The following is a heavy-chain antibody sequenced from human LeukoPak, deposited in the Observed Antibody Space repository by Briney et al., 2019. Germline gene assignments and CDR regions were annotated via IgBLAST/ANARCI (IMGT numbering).Heavy chain of an antibody. Sequence: PSGGSLILSCEASGFTFSFYWMHWVRQAPGKGLVWVSRIDPDGSSTDYADSVKGRFTISRDNAKNTLYLQMNSLRAEDTALYYCARDLRGPHDYWGQGVLVSVSS. CDR1: GFTFSFYW. D-gene: IGHD4-17*01. V-gene: IGHV3-74*01. CDR2: IDPDGSST. J-gene: IGHJ4*02. CDR3: ARDLRGPHDY.